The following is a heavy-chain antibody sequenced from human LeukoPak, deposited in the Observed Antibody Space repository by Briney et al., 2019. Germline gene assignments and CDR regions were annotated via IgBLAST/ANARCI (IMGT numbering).Heavy chain of an antibody. J-gene: IGHJ4*02. CDR2: INHSGST. V-gene: IGHV4-34*01. CDR3: TRGKAIVIVPAANAEHHLWVVPWLGHFDY. D-gene: IGHD2-2*01. CDR1: GGSFSGYY. Sequence: PSETLSLTCAVYGGSFSGYYWSWIRQPPGKGLEWIGEINHSGSTNYNPSLKSRVTISAETTKNQIRLMLRSVTAADTARLYCTRGKAIVIVPAANAEHHLWVVPWLGHFDYGSQATLVTVPS.